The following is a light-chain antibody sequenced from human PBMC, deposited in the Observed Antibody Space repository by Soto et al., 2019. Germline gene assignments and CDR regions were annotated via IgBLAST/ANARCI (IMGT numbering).Light chain of an antibody. V-gene: IGKV3-15*01. CDR1: QSVSNN. CDR2: DAS. J-gene: IGKJ1*01. Sequence: ILMTQSPATLSVSPGERATLSCRASQSVSNNLAWYQQKPGPAPRLLIYDASTRATGIPARFSGSGSGTEFTLTISGLQSEDFAVDYCQQYNNWPPLTFGQGTKVEIK. CDR3: QQYNNWPPLT.